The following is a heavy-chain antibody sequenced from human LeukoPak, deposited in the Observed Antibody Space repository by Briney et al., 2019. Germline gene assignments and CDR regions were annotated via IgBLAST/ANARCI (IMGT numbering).Heavy chain of an antibody. D-gene: IGHD5-18*01. Sequence: ASVKVSCKASGYTFTSYDINWVRQAPGQGLEWMGWINPNSGDTGYAKKFQGKVTMTRNTSISTAYMEVSSLRSEDTAVHYCARGYSYVYNYWGLGTLVTVSS. V-gene: IGHV1-8*01. CDR1: GYTFTSYD. CDR2: INPNSGDT. J-gene: IGHJ4*02. CDR3: ARGYSYVYNY.